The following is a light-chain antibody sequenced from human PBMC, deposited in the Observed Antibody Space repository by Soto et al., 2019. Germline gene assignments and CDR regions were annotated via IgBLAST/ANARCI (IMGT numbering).Light chain of an antibody. CDR1: QRISSN. Sequence: VMTQSPATLSVSPGDRVTLSCRASQRISSNLAWYQQRRGKAPRLLIYGASTMAPGIPARFSGSGSETEFNLTISSLKSEDFAVYYCQHYNNWTSWTFGQGTKVEIK. J-gene: IGKJ1*01. CDR2: GAS. CDR3: QHYNNWTSWT. V-gene: IGKV3-15*01.